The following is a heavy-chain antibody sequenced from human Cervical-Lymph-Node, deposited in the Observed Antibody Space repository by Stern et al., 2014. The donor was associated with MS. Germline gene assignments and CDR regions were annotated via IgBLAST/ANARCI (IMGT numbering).Heavy chain of an antibody. CDR2: ISGSGGNT. V-gene: IGHV3-23*04. CDR3: AKGIRVTGAGHGMDV. J-gene: IGHJ6*02. D-gene: IGHD6-19*01. Sequence: EVQLVESGGGLVQPGGSLRLSCAASGFTFSDYAMTWVRQAPGKGLEWISAISGSGGNTFYADSVKGRLTISRDNSKNILFLQMNSLRAEDTALYYCAKGIRVTGAGHGMDVWGQGTTVTVSS. CDR1: GFTFSDYA.